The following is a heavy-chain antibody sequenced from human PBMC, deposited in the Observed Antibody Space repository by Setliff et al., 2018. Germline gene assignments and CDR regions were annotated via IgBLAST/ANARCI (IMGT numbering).Heavy chain of an antibody. CDR2: IYYSGST. CDR1: GGSISSGDYY. CDR3: ARGTSGYLSY. V-gene: IGHV4-30-4*08. J-gene: IGHJ4*02. D-gene: IGHD3-22*01. Sequence: SETLSLTCTVSGGSISSGDYYWSWIRQPPGKGLEWIGYIYYSGSTYYNPSLKSRVTISVDTSKNQFSLKLSSVTAADTAVYNCARGTSGYLSYWGQGKLVTVSS.